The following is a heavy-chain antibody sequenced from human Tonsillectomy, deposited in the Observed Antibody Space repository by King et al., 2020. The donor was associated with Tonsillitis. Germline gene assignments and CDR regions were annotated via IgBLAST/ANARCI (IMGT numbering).Heavy chain of an antibody. CDR3: ARRLYGSGRVEY. CDR2: IYYSGST. Sequence: MQLQESGPGLVKPSETLCLTCTVSGGSISSSSYYWGWIRQPPGKGLEWIGSIYYSGSTYYYPPLKSRVTIAVDTSKNQFPLKLSSVTAADTAVYYCARRLYGSGRVEYWGQGTLVTVSS. J-gene: IGHJ4*02. CDR1: GGSISSSSYY. D-gene: IGHD3-10*01. V-gene: IGHV4-39*01.